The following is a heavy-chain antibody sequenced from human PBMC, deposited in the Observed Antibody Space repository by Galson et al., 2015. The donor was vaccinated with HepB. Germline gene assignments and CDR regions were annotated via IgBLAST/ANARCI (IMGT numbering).Heavy chain of an antibody. J-gene: IGHJ4*02. CDR3: ARGGVWYDFWRGSGDY. V-gene: IGHV3-30-3*01. CDR2: ISYDGSNK. D-gene: IGHD3-3*01. Sequence: SLRLSCAASGFTFSSYAMHWVRQAPGKGLEWVAVISYDGSNKYYADSVKGRFTISRDNSKNTLYLQMNSLRAEDTAVYYCARGGVWYDFWRGSGDYWGQGTLVTVSS. CDR1: GFTFSSYA.